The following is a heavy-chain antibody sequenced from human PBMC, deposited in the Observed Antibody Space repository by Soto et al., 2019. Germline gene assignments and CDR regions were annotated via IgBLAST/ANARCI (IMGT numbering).Heavy chain of an antibody. Sequence: SETLSLTCTVSDGSISSYYWGWIRQPPGKGLEWIGYIFYTGSTNYNPSLKSRVTISVDTSKNQFSLKLSSVTAADLAVYYFARHYPIGNNWNYFDYWGQGTLVTVS. CDR3: ARHYPIGNNWNYFDY. CDR1: DGSISSYY. D-gene: IGHD1-1*01. J-gene: IGHJ4*02. CDR2: IFYTGST. V-gene: IGHV4-59*08.